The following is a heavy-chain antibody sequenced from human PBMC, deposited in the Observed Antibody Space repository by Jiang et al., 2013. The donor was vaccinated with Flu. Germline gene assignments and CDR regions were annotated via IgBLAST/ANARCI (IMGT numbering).Heavy chain of an antibody. CDR2: LSGGGGYT. Sequence: VQLLESGGGLVQPGGSLRLSCSASGFTFSDYAVSWVRQAPGEGLEWVSSLSGGGGYTFYADSVTGRFTVSRDNSKNTLYLQMNSLRAEDTAVYYCATLNGWCSRTSCFGYFDNWGQGTLVTVSS. CDR1: GFTFSDYA. V-gene: IGHV3-23*01. D-gene: IGHD2-2*01. CDR3: ATLNGWCSRTSCFGYFDN. J-gene: IGHJ4*02.